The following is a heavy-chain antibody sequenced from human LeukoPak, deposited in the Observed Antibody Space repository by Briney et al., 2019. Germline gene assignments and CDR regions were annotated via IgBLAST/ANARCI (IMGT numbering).Heavy chain of an antibody. Sequence: SETLSLTCTVSGGSISSGSYYWRWIRQPAGTGLEWIGRIYTSGSTNYNPSLKSRVTISVDTSKNQFSLKLSSVTAADTAVYYCARNMVRGVVTSLDAFDIWGQGTMVTVSS. CDR1: GGSISSGSYY. CDR2: IYTSGST. V-gene: IGHV4-61*02. J-gene: IGHJ3*02. CDR3: ARNMVRGVVTSLDAFDI. D-gene: IGHD3-10*01.